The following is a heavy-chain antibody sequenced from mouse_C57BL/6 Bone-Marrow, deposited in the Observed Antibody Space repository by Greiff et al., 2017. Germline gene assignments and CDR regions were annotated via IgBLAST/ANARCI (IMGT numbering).Heavy chain of an antibody. Sequence: VQLQQPGAELVKPGASVKLSCKASGYTFTSYWMHWVKQRPGQGLEWIGMIHPNSGSTNYNEKFTSKATLTVDKSSSTAYMQLSSLTSEDSAVYYCARGYYYGSSPYWGQGTTLTVSS. D-gene: IGHD1-1*01. CDR2: IHPNSGST. CDR3: ARGYYYGSSPY. J-gene: IGHJ2*01. CDR1: GYTFTSYW. V-gene: IGHV1-64*01.